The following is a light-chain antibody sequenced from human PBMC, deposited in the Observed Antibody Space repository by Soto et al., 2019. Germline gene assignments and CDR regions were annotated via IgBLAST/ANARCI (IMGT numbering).Light chain of an antibody. Sequence: QSVLTQPPSVSAAPGQTVTISCSRSSSNIGNNYVSWYQQLPGTAPKLLIYDNNQRPSGIPDRFSGSKSGTSATLGITGLQTGDEADYYCGTWDSSLSAVVFGGGTKLTVL. V-gene: IGLV1-51*01. CDR3: GTWDSSLSAVV. J-gene: IGLJ2*01. CDR1: SSNIGNNY. CDR2: DNN.